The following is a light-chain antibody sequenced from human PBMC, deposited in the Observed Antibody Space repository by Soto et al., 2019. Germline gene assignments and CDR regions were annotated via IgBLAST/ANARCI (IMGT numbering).Light chain of an antibody. CDR3: LQDYSSPYT. CDR2: AAS. Sequence: AIQMTQSPSSLSASLGDRVTITCRASQGVGKDLGWYQHKPGKAPKLLIYAASNLETGVPSRFSGSGSGTDFTLTISSLQPEDFATYYCLQDYSSPYTFGQGTKLEIK. J-gene: IGKJ2*01. CDR1: QGVGKD. V-gene: IGKV1-6*01.